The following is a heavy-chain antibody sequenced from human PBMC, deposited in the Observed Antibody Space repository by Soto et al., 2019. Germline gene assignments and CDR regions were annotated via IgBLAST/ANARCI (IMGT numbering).Heavy chain of an antibody. D-gene: IGHD2-15*01. CDR1: GFTFSSYA. CDR3: AKGQGWSYYYDS. J-gene: IGHJ4*02. V-gene: IGHV3-23*01. Sequence: EVQLLESGGGLVQPGGSLRLSCAASGFTFSSYAMSWVRLAPGKGLEWFASIGGSGVTYYADSVKGRFTISRDNSKNMLYLHLHSLRAEDTAIYYCAKGQGWSYYYDSWGQGTLVTVSS. CDR2: IGGSGVT.